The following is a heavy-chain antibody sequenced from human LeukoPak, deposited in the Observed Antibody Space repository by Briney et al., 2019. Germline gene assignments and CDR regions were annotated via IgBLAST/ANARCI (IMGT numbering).Heavy chain of an antibody. D-gene: IGHD3-10*01. J-gene: IGHJ1*01. CDR1: GFTFSSYS. CDR2: ISSSSYI. V-gene: IGHV3-21*01. Sequence: GGSLRLSCAASGFTFSSYSMNWVRQAPGKGLEWVSSISSSSYIYYADSVKGRFTISRDNAKNSLYLQMNSLRAEDTAVYYCASGLLWFGELSRAEYFQHWGQGTLVTVSS. CDR3: ASGLLWFGELSRAEYFQH.